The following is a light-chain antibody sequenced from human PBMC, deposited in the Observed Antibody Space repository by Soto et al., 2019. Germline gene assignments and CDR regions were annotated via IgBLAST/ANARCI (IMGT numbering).Light chain of an antibody. CDR3: QQYSLPPIT. CDR1: QSVRSNY. Sequence: EIVLTQSPGTLSLSPGERATLSCRASQSVRSNYLAWYQQKPGQAPRLLIYAASSRATGIPDRFGGSGSGTDFTLDISRLEPEDFAVYYCQQYSLPPITFGQGTRLEIK. V-gene: IGKV3-20*01. CDR2: AAS. J-gene: IGKJ5*01.